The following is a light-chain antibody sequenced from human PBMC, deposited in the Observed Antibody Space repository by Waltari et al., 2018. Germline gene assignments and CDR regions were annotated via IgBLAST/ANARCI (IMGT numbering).Light chain of an antibody. J-gene: IGKJ1*01. CDR1: QSVSRT. CDR2: DAS. V-gene: IGKV3-20*01. Sequence: EIVLTQSPGTLSLSPGERATLSCRASQSVSRTLAWYQQKPGQPPRLLIYDASTRATGIPDRFSGSGSGTDFSLTISRLEPEDFAVYYCQKYGTLPATFGKGNKVEIK. CDR3: QKYGTLPAT.